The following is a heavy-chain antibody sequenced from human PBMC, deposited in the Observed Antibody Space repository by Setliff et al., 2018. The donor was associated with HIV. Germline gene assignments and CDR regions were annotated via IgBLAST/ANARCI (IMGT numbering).Heavy chain of an antibody. CDR3: ARDTAMVRGCDY. J-gene: IGHJ4*02. D-gene: IGHD5-18*01. CDR2: INPSGDST. CDR1: GYTFTSYY. Sequence: ASVKVSCKASGYTFTSYYMHWVRQAPGQGLEWMGIINPSGDSTSYAQKFQGRVTMTRDTSTSTVYMELSSLRSEDTAVYYCARDTAMVRGCDYWGQGTLVTVSS. V-gene: IGHV1-46*01.